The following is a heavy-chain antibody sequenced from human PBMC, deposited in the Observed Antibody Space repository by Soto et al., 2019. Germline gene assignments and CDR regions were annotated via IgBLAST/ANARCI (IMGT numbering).Heavy chain of an antibody. Sequence: ASVKVSCKASGYTFTSYAMHWVRQAPGQSLEWMGWINAGNGNTKYSQKFQGRVTITRDTSASTAYMVLSSLRSEDTAVYYCARVATIFGVVIGMDVWGKGTTVTVSS. CDR1: GYTFTSYA. CDR3: ARVATIFGVVIGMDV. D-gene: IGHD3-3*01. CDR2: INAGNGNT. V-gene: IGHV1-3*01. J-gene: IGHJ6*04.